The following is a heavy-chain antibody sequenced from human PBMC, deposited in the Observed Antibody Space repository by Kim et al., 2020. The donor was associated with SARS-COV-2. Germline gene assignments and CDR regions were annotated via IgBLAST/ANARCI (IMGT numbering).Heavy chain of an antibody. CDR1: GVSISSYY. J-gene: IGHJ4*02. CDR2: IYYSGST. CDR3: ARGKRLTTVTDFDY. D-gene: IGHD4-17*01. V-gene: IGHV4-59*01. Sequence: SETLSLTCTVSGVSISSYYWSRIRQPPGKGLEWIGYIYYSGSTNYNPSLKSRVTISVDTSKNQFSLKLRSVTAADTAVYYCARGKRLTTVTDFDYWGQGTLVTVSS.